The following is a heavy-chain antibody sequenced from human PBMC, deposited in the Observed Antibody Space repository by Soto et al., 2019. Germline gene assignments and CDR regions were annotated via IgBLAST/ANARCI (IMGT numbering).Heavy chain of an antibody. J-gene: IGHJ5*02. CDR2: IIPILGIA. CDR3: ARFDYGDYYNWFDP. CDR1: GGTFSSYT. Sequence: QVQLVQSGAEVKKPGSSVKVSCKASGGTFSSYTISWVRQAPGQGLEWMGRIIPILGIANYAQKFQGRVKITADKSTSTAYMELSSPRSEDTAVYYCARFDYGDYYNWFDPWGQGTLVTVSS. V-gene: IGHV1-69*02. D-gene: IGHD4-17*01.